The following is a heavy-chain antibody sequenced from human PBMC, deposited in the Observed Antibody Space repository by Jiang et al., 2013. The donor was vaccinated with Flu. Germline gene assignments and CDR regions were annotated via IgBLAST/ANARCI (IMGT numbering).Heavy chain of an antibody. J-gene: IGHJ6*02. CDR1: YSFTSYW. D-gene: IGHD3-10*01. V-gene: IGHV5-51*01. Sequence: YSFTSYWIGWVRRCPGKAGVDGIIYPGDSDTRYSPSFQGQVTISADKSISTAYLQWSSLKASDTAMYYCATHYYGSGMGGMDVWGQGTTVTVSS. CDR3: ATHYYGSGMGGMDV. CDR2: IYPGDSDT.